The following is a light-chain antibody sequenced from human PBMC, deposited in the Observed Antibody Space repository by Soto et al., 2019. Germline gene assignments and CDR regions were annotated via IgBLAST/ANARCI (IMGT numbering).Light chain of an antibody. CDR3: CSYTRSSTYV. CDR2: DVS. J-gene: IGLJ1*01. V-gene: IGLV2-14*01. Sequence: QSALTQPASVSGSPGQSITLSCTGTTSDVGGSNSVSWYQQHPGKAPKLMIYDVSNRPSGVSNRFSGSKSDNTASLTISGLQAEDEADYYCCSYTRSSTYVFGTGTKLTVL. CDR1: TSDVGGSNS.